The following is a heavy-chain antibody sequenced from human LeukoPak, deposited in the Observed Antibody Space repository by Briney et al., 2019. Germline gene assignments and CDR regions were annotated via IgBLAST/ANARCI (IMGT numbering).Heavy chain of an antibody. D-gene: IGHD3-10*01. CDR3: ARVGLDYYGSAADAFDI. CDR1: GGSISSSSYY. Sequence: SETLSLTCTVSGGSISSSSYYWGWIRQPPGKGLEWIGSIYYSGSTYYNPSLKSRVTISVDTSKNQFSLKLSSVTAADTAVYYCARVGLDYYGSAADAFDIWGQGTMVTVSS. CDR2: IYYSGST. V-gene: IGHV4-39*07. J-gene: IGHJ3*02.